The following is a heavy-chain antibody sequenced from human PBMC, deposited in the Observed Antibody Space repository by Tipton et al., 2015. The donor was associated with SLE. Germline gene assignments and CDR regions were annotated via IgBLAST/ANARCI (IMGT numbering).Heavy chain of an antibody. J-gene: IGHJ4*02. CDR3: TRGALLLWFGD. Sequence: TLSLTCTVSGVSISTGGHYRSWVRQHPGKGLEFIGYIFHNGSTLYNPSLKSRVSMSVASSRKQFSLKSTSVTAADTAVYYCTRGALLLWFGDWGQGIRVTVSS. CDR1: GVSISTGGHY. CDR2: IFHNGST. D-gene: IGHD3-10*01. V-gene: IGHV4-31*03.